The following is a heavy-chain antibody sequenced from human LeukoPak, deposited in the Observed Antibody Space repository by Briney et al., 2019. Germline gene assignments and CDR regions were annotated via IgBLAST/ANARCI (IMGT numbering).Heavy chain of an antibody. CDR2: IYSGGST. CDR3: AREFSDCSSTSCYWGPFQH. D-gene: IGHD2-2*01. Sequence: PGGSPRLSCAASGFTVSSNYMSWVRQAPGKGLEWVSVIYSGGSTYYADSVKGRFTISRHNSKNTLYLQMNSLRAEDTAVYYCAREFSDCSSTSCYWGPFQHWGQGTLVTVSS. J-gene: IGHJ1*01. V-gene: IGHV3-53*04. CDR1: GFTVSSNY.